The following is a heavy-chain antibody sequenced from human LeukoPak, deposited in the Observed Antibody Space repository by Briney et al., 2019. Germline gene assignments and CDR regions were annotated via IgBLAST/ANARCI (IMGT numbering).Heavy chain of an antibody. CDR1: GGSISSYY. CDR3: ARRRYYYGSGSYYNGRKNNWFDP. D-gene: IGHD3-10*01. CDR2: INHSGST. Sequence: SETLSLTCTVSGGSISSYYWSWIRQPPGKGLEWIGEINHSGSTNYNPSLKSRVTISVDTSKNQFSLKLSSVTAADTAVYYCARRRYYYGSGSYYNGRKNNWFDPWGQGTLVTVSS. V-gene: IGHV4-34*01. J-gene: IGHJ5*02.